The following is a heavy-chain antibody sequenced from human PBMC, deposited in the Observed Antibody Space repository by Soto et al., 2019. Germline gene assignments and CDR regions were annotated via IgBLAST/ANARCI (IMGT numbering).Heavy chain of an antibody. J-gene: IGHJ6*02. Sequence: EVQLVESGGGVVRPGGSLRLSCAASGFTFDDYGMSWVRQAPGKGLEWVSGINWNGGSTGYADSVKGRFTISRDNXKXXLYLQMSSLRAEDTALYYCARRSYSSRFYPSGMDVWGQGTMVTVSS. D-gene: IGHD6-13*01. V-gene: IGHV3-20*04. CDR3: ARRSYSSRFYPSGMDV. CDR1: GFTFDDYG. CDR2: INWNGGST.